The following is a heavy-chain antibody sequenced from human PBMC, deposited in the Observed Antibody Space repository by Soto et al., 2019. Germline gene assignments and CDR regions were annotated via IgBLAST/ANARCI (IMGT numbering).Heavy chain of an antibody. D-gene: IGHD6-25*01. V-gene: IGHV3-7*03. CDR2: VNEDGSEG. Sequence: EVQLVESGGGLVQPGGSLRLSCAASGFTFTSYYMSWVRQAQGKGLEWVANVNEDGSEGYYVDSVKGRFTISRDNAQYSLFLQMNSLRGEDTAMYYCARFGSGWHSATDALDIWGQGTMVTVSS. J-gene: IGHJ3*02. CDR1: GFTFTSYY. CDR3: ARFGSGWHSATDALDI.